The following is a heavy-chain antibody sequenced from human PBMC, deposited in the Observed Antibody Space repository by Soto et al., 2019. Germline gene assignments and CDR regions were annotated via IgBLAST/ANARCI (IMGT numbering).Heavy chain of an antibody. CDR2: ISGSGGST. V-gene: IGHV3-23*01. CDR1: GFTFSSYA. Sequence: GGSLRLSCAASGFTFSSYAMSWVRQAPGKGLEWVSAISGSGGSTYYADSVKGRFTISRDNSKNTLYLQMNSLRAEDTAVYYCAIGGGGYSYGRTTYGMDVWGQGTTVTVSS. CDR3: AIGGGGYSYGRTTYGMDV. J-gene: IGHJ6*02. D-gene: IGHD5-18*01.